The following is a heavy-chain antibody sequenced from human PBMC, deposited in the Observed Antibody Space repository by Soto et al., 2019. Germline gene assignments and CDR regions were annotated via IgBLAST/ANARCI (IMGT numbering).Heavy chain of an antibody. V-gene: IGHV4-59*01. CDR3: ARGLVPSIFYNWYDRGRCDP. Sequence: KSSETLSLTCTVSGGSISSYCWSWIRQPPGKGLEWIGYIYYSGSTNYNPSLKSRVTISVDTSKNQFSLKLSSVTAADTAVYYCARGLVPSIFYNWYDRGRCDPWGHGTLVTVST. J-gene: IGHJ5*02. D-gene: IGHD1-20*01. CDR1: GGSISSYC. CDR2: IYYSGST.